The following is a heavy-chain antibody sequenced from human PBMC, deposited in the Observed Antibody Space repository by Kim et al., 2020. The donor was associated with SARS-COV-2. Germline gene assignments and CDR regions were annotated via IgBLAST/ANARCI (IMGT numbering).Heavy chain of an antibody. CDR3: ARDYGYSGYGPFDY. CDR2: ISYDGSNK. Sequence: GGSLRLSCAASGFTFSSYAMHWVRQAPGKGLEWVAVISYDGSNKYYADSVKGRFTISRDNSKNTLYLQMNSLRAEDTAVYYCARDYGYSGYGPFDYWGQGTLVTVSS. CDR1: GFTFSSYA. J-gene: IGHJ4*02. V-gene: IGHV3-30-3*01. D-gene: IGHD5-12*01.